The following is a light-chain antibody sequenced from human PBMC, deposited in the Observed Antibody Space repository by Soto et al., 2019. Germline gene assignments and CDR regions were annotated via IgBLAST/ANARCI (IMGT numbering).Light chain of an antibody. CDR2: DAS. CDR3: QQYNSYTT. CDR1: QSISTW. V-gene: IGKV1-5*01. Sequence: DIQMTQSPSTLSASVGDRVTITCRASQSISTWLAWYQQKPGKAPKRLIYDASSLQSGVPSRFSGHGSGTDFTLTISRLQPDDFAIHYCQQYNSYTTFGQGTKLEIK. J-gene: IGKJ2*01.